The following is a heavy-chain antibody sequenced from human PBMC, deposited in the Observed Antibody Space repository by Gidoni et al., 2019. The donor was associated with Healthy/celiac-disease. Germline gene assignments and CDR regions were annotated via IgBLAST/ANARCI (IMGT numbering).Heavy chain of an antibody. V-gene: IGHV4-39*01. CDR1: GGSISSSSYY. Sequence: QLQLQESGPGLVKPSETLSLTCTVSGGSISSSSYYWGWIRQPPGKVLEWIGSIYYSGSTYYNPSLKSRVTISVDTSKNQFSLKLSSVTAADTAVYYCARQSHGGDYWGQGTLVTVSS. CDR3: ARQSHGGDY. J-gene: IGHJ4*02. D-gene: IGHD4-17*01. CDR2: IYYSGST.